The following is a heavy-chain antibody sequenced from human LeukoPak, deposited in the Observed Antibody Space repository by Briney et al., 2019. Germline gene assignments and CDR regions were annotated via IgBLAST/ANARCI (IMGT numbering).Heavy chain of an antibody. J-gene: IGHJ5*02. CDR1: GITFSSLW. V-gene: IGHV3-7*01. Sequence: PGGSLRLSCAASGITFSSLWMSWFRQAPGKGLEWVADIKHDGSEEHYVASVKGRFTISRDNAKLYLQMNSLRAEDTAVYYCARGLGGSGSYYNEGWFDPWGQGTLVTVSS. D-gene: IGHD3-10*01. CDR3: ARGLGGSGSYYNEGWFDP. CDR2: IKHDGSEE.